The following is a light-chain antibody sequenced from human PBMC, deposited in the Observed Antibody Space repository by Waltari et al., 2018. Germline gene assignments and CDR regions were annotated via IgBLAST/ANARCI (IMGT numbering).Light chain of an antibody. V-gene: IGKV2-28*01. CDR3: MQALQTPLT. CDR2: LGS. J-gene: IGKJ4*01. Sequence: DVVMTQFPLSLPVTPGEPASISCRSSRSLLHSNGYNYLDWYLQKPGQSPQLLIYLGSNRASGIPDRCSGSGSGTDFTLKISRVEAEDVGVYYCMQALQTPLTFGGGTKVEIK. CDR1: RSLLHSNGYNY.